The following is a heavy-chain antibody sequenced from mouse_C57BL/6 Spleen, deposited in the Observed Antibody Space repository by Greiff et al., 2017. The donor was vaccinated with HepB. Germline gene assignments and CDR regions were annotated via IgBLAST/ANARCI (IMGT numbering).Heavy chain of an antibody. CDR2: IYPGNSDT. CDR3: TRVGDYDVGEDYFDY. Sequence: VQLQQSGTVLARPGASVKMSCKTSGYTFTSYWMHWVKQRPGQGLEWIGAIYPGNSDTSSNQKFKGKAKLTAVTSASTAYMALSSLTNEDSAVYYCTRVGDYDVGEDYFDYWGEGTTLTVSS. D-gene: IGHD2-4*01. CDR1: GYTFTSYW. V-gene: IGHV1-5*01. J-gene: IGHJ2*01.